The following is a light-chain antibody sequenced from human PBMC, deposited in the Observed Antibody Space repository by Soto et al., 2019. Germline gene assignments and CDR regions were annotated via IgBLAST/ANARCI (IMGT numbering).Light chain of an antibody. CDR2: DAN. CDR3: GSWDSSLSAYV. Sequence: QSVLTQPPSVSAAPGQKVTISCSRSSSNIGGNSVSWYQQLPGTAPKLLIYDANKRPSGIPDRFSGSKSGTSATLGITGFQTGDEADYYCGSWDSSLSAYVFGTGTKVTGL. CDR1: SSNIGGNS. V-gene: IGLV1-51*01. J-gene: IGLJ1*01.